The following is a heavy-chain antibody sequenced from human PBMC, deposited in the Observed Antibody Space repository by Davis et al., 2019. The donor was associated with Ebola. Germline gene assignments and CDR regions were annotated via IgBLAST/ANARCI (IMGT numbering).Heavy chain of an antibody. J-gene: IGHJ4*02. CDR3: ARSRHWNADY. D-gene: IGHD1-1*01. V-gene: IGHV4-39*07. CDR1: GDSISGSNYY. CDR2: LSYNGHI. Sequence: PSETLSLTCTVSGDSISGSNYYWGWIRQAPGKGLEWIGSLSYNGHIYYNPSLRSRVTMTVDTSKNQFSLKVDSVTAADTAVYYCARSRHWNADYWGQGTLVTVSS.